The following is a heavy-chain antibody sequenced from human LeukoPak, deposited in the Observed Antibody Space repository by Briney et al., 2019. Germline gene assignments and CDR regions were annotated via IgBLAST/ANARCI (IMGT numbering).Heavy chain of an antibody. CDR3: ASMGNSGSYYPLDY. D-gene: IGHD1-26*01. CDR2: IYYSGST. CDR1: GGSISSSSYY. V-gene: IGHV4-61*01. Sequence: SETLSLTCTVSGGSISSSSYYWSWIRQPPGKGLEWIGYIYYSGSTNYNPSLKSRVTISVDTSKNQFSLKLSSVTAADTAVYYCASMGNSGSYYPLDYWGQGTLVTVSS. J-gene: IGHJ4*02.